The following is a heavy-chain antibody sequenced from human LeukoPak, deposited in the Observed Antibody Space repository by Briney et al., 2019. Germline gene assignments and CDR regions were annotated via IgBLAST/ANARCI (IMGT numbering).Heavy chain of an antibody. D-gene: IGHD4-23*01. CDR1: GYTLTELS. J-gene: IGHJ4*02. V-gene: IGHV1-24*01. CDR2: FDPEDGET. Sequence: ASVKVSCKVSGYTLTELSMHWVRQAPGKGLEWMGGFDPEDGETIYAQKFRGRVTMTEDTSTDTAYMELSSLRSEDTAVYYCARTSLGSDYGGLFDYWGQGTLVTVSS. CDR3: ARTSLGSDYGGLFDY.